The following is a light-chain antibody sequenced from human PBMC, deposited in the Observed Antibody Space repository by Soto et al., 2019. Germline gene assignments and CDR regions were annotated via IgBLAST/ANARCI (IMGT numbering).Light chain of an antibody. CDR3: CSYAGSSIVV. CDR2: EGS. CDR1: SSDVGSYNL. Sequence: QSVLTQPASVSGSPGQSITISCTGTSSDVGSYNLVSWYQQHPGKAPKLMIYEGSKRPSGVSNRFSGSKSGNTASLTIAGLQDEDEAYYYCCSYAGSSIVVFGGGTKLTVL. J-gene: IGLJ2*01. V-gene: IGLV2-23*01.